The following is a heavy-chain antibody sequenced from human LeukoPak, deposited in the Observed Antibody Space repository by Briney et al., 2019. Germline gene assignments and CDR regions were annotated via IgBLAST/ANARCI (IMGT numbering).Heavy chain of an antibody. D-gene: IGHD3-10*01. Sequence: GGSLRLSCAASGFAFSSCWMNWVRRAPGPRLEWLAKIREDGSEKYYVDSVKGRFTISRDNAENSLYLQMNSLRAEDTAVYYCATDSFGIFDYWGQGTLVTVSS. V-gene: IGHV3-7*03. CDR2: IREDGSEK. CDR1: GFAFSSCW. J-gene: IGHJ4*02. CDR3: ATDSFGIFDY.